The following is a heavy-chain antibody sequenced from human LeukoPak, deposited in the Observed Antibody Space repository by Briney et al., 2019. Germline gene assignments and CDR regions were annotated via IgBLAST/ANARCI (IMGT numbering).Heavy chain of an antibody. D-gene: IGHD1-1*01. CDR3: ARVAKERVGGVYYFDY. J-gene: IGHJ4*02. Sequence: GGSLRLSCAASGFTFSDYDMHWVRQATGKGLEWVSAIGTAGDTYYTGSVRGRFTISREKAKNSLYLQMNSLRAGDTAVYYCARVAKERVGGVYYFDYWGQGTLVTVSS. CDR1: GFTFSDYD. CDR2: IGTAGDT. V-gene: IGHV3-13*01.